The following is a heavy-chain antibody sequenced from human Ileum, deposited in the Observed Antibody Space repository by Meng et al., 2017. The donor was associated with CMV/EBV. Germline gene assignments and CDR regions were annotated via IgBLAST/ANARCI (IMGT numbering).Heavy chain of an antibody. Sequence: GESLKISCAASGFTFSDYYMSWIRQAPGKGLEWVSYISSSGSTIYDADSVKGRFTISRDNTKNSLYLQMNSLRAEDTAVYYCASPSHSWAFDYWGQGTLVTVSS. CDR3: ASPSHSWAFDY. D-gene: IGHD2-15*01. J-gene: IGHJ4*02. CDR1: GFTFSDYY. CDR2: ISSSGSTI. V-gene: IGHV3-11*04.